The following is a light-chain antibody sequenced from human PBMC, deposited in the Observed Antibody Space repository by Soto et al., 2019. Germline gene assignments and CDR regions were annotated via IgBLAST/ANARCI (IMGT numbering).Light chain of an antibody. CDR3: QQCHATPLT. J-gene: IGKJ5*01. Sequence: DIHMTHSPAFLSASVLDRVSITFLASQAISNYLNWYQQKPGKAPNLLIFGAKTLQSGVPSRFSGSGYGTDFTLTITTLQPEDVGIYYCQQCHATPLTFGQGTRLEIK. V-gene: IGKV1-39*01. CDR1: QAISNY. CDR2: GAK.